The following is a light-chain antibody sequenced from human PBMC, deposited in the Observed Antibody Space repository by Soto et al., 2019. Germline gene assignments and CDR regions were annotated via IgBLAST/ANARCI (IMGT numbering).Light chain of an antibody. J-gene: IGLJ1*01. CDR3: SAYTVSRTYV. V-gene: IGLV2-14*03. CDR2: NVY. CDR1: SCDVGAYNF. Sequence: QSVLTQPASVSGSPGQSITISCTGTSCDVGAYNFVSWHQQHPGKAPKLMIYNVYDRPSGISYRFSGSKSGNTASLTISGLQGEDEADYYCSAYTVSRTYVFGTGTKVTVL.